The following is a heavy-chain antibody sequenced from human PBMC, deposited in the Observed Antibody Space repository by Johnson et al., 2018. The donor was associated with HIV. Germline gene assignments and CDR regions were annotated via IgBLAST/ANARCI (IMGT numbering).Heavy chain of an antibody. J-gene: IGHJ3*02. V-gene: IGHV3-23*04. Sequence: VQLVESGGGVVQPGRSLRLSCAASGFTFSSYAMHWVRQAPGKGLEWVSAISGSGGSTYYADSVKGRFTISRDNSKNTLYLQMNSLRAEDTAVYYWAKGGGTSGAAVLVAFDIWCQGTMVTVSS. CDR1: GFTFSSYA. CDR2: ISGSGGST. D-gene: IGHD2-2*01. CDR3: AKGGGTSGAAVLVAFDI.